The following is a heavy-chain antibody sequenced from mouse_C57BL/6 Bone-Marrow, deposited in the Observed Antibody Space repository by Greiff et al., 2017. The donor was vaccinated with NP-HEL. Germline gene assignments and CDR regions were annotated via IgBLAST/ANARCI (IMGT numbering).Heavy chain of an antibody. Sequence: QVQLQQPGAELVKPGASVKLSCKASGYTFTSYWMHWVKQRPGRGLEWIGRIDPHSGGTKYNEKFKSKATLTVDKPSSTAYMQLSSLTSEDSAVYFCARLFDYDGLWYFDVWGTGTTVTVSS. CDR2: IDPHSGGT. CDR3: ARLFDYDGLWYFDV. D-gene: IGHD2-4*01. CDR1: GYTFTSYW. V-gene: IGHV1-72*01. J-gene: IGHJ1*03.